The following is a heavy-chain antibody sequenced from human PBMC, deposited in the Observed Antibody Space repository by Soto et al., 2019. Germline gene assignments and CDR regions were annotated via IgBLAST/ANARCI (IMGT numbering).Heavy chain of an antibody. D-gene: IGHD3-22*01. CDR3: ARPYYYDSSGYPPAWWYYYGLDV. J-gene: IGHJ6*02. CDR2: IWFDGSSK. V-gene: IGHV3-33*01. Sequence: QVQLEESGGGVVQPGRSLRLSCAASGFTFSSFGMHWVRQAPGKGLEWVAVIWFDGSSKYYADSVKGRFTISRDNSKNTLYLQMNSLRAEDTAVYYCARPYYYDSSGYPPAWWYYYGLDVWGQGTTVTVSS. CDR1: GFTFSSFG.